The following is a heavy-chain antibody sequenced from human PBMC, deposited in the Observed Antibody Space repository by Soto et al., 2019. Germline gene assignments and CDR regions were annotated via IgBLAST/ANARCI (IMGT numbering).Heavy chain of an antibody. CDR3: ARESEDLTSNFDY. Sequence: YGFTYTRYSMNWVRQAPGKGLEWVSSISSTTNYIYYGDSMKGRFTISRDNAKNSLYLEMNSLRAEDTAVYYCARESEDLTSNFDYWGQGTLVTVSS. V-gene: IGHV3-21*06. CDR2: ISSTTNYI. J-gene: IGHJ4*02. CDR1: GFTYTRYS.